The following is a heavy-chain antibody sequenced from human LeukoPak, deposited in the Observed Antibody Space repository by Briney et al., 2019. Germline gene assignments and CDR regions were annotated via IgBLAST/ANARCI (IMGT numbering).Heavy chain of an antibody. Sequence: GGSLRLSCAASGFTFSSYWMHWVRQAPGKGLVWFSRINSDGSSTSYADSVKGRFTISRDNAKNTLYLQMNSLRAEDTAVYYCARGDIVVVPAAMNYWGQGTLVTVSS. CDR1: GFTFSSYW. J-gene: IGHJ4*02. CDR2: INSDGSST. CDR3: ARGDIVVVPAAMNY. V-gene: IGHV3-74*01. D-gene: IGHD2-2*01.